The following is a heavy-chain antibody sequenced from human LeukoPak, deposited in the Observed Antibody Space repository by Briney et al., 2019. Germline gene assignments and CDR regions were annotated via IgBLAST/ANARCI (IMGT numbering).Heavy chain of an antibody. CDR1: GYSFFNYW. CDR2: NYPGDSDT. D-gene: IGHD5-12*01. V-gene: IGHV5-51*01. Sequence: GESLKISCQGSGYSFFNYWIAWVRQMPGKGLEWMGINYPGDSDTTYSPSFQGQVTMSADKSISTAYLQWSSLKASDTAMYYCARRVSSSGFDAFDVWGQGTMVTVSS. J-gene: IGHJ3*01. CDR3: ARRVSSSGFDAFDV.